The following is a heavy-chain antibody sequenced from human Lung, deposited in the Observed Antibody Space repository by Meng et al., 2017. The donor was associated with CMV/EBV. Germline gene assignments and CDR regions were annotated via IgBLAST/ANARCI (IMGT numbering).Heavy chain of an antibody. CDR3: AKDDPVFHY. J-gene: IGHJ4*02. CDR2: IRNDESDK. Sequence: QLQLGGAGGGGVQPGGSLRLSGVGFGFTFSSYGMHWVRQAPGKGPEWVAFIRNDESDKYYGDSVKGRFTISRDTSKNTVDLQMNSLRTEDTAVYYCAKDDPVFHYWGQGTLVTVSS. CDR1: GFTFSSYG. V-gene: IGHV3-30*02.